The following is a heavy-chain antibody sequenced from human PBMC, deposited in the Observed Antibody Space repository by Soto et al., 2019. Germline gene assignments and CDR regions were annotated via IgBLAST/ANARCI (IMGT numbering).Heavy chain of an antibody. CDR1: GYTFTSYA. CDR2: INAGNGNT. Sequence: GASAKVSCKASGYTFTSYAMHWVRQAPGQRLEWMGWINAGNGNTKYSQKFQGRVTITRDTSASTAYMELSSLRSEDTAVYYCARERFLEWLSYYYYMDVWGTGTTVTVSS. CDR3: ARERFLEWLSYYYYMDV. J-gene: IGHJ6*03. V-gene: IGHV1-3*01. D-gene: IGHD3-3*01.